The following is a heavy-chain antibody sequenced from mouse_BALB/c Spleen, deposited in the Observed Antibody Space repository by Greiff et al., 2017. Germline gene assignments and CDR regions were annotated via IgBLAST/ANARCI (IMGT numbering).Heavy chain of an antibody. CDR2: ISSGSSTI. CDR1: GFTFSSFG. Sequence: DVKLVESGGGLVQPGGSRKLSCAASGFTFSSFGMHWVRQAPEKGLEWVAYISSGSSTIYYADTVKGRFTISRDNPKNTLFLQMTSLRSEDTAMYYCARERDYSGWFAYWGQGTLVTVSA. D-gene: IGHD2-12*01. CDR3: ARERDYSGWFAY. J-gene: IGHJ3*01. V-gene: IGHV5-17*02.